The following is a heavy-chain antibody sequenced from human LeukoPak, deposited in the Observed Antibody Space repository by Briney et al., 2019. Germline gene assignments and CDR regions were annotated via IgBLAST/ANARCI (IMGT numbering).Heavy chain of an antibody. J-gene: IGHJ5*02. CDR3: AREDRIPARNYNWFDP. Sequence: GSLRLSCAASGFTFSTYWMHWVRQAPGKGLVWVSRINSDGRSTSYADSVKGRFTISRDTAKNTLYLQMNSLRAEETAVYYCAREDRIPARNYNWFDPWGQGTLVTASS. D-gene: IGHD6-6*01. CDR2: INSDGRST. V-gene: IGHV3-74*01. CDR1: GFTFSTYW.